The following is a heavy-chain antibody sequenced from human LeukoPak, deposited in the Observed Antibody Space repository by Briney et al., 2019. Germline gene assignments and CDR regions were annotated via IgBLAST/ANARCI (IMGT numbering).Heavy chain of an antibody. D-gene: IGHD4-17*01. V-gene: IGHV3-53*01. Sequence: GGSLRLSCAASGFTVSSNYMSWVRQAPGKGLEWVSVIYSGGSTYYADSVKGRFTISRHNSKNTLYLQMNSLRAEDTALYYCAKDDGDYEYYYYGMDVWGQGTTVTVSS. CDR3: AKDDGDYEYYYYGMDV. J-gene: IGHJ6*02. CDR1: GFTVSSNY. CDR2: IYSGGST.